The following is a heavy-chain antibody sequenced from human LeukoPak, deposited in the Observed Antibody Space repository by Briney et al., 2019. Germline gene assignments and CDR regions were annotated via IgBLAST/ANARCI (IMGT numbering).Heavy chain of an antibody. V-gene: IGHV5-51*01. D-gene: IGHD3-9*01. CDR1: GYSFTSYW. CDR3: ARHGTWGYFDWPMGP. CDR2: IYPGDSDT. Sequence: GESLQISCKGSGYSFTSYWIGWVRQMPGKGLEWMGIIYPGDSDTRYSPSFQGQVTISADKSISTAYLQWSSLKASDTAMYYCARHGTWGYFDWPMGPWGQGTLVTVSS. J-gene: IGHJ5*02.